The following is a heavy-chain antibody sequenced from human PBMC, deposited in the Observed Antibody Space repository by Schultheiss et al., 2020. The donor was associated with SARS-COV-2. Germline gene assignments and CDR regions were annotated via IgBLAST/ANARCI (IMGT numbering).Heavy chain of an antibody. CDR1: GYSISSGYY. D-gene: IGHD5-12*01. CDR2: IYYSGST. Sequence: SETLSLTCAVSGYSISSGYYWGWIRQPPGKGLEWIGSIYYSGSTYYNPSLKSRVTISVDTSKNQFSLKLSSVTAADTAVYYCARHDDSGYDFDYWGQGTLVTVSS. CDR3: ARHDDSGYDFDY. J-gene: IGHJ4*02. V-gene: IGHV4-38-2*01.